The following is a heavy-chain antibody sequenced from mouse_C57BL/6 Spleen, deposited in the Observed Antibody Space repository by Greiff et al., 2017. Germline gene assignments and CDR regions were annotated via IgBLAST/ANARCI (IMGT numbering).Heavy chain of an antibody. D-gene: IGHD1-1*01. V-gene: IGHV1-39*01. CDR3: ARLRITTVVEGYYFDY. Sequence: VQLQQSGPELVKPGASVKISCKASGYSFTDYNMNWVKQSNGKSLEWIGVINPNYGTTSYNQKFKGKATLTVAQSSSTAYMQLKSLTSEDSEVYYCARLRITTVVEGYYFDYWGQGTTLTVSS. CDR2: INPNYGTT. J-gene: IGHJ2*01. CDR1: GYSFTDYN.